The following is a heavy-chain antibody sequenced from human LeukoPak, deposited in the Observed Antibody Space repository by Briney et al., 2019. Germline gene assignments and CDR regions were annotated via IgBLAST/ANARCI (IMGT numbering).Heavy chain of an antibody. J-gene: IGHJ4*02. V-gene: IGHV1-69*06. Sequence: SVKVSCKASGGTYSSYAISWVRQAPGQGLEWMGGIIPIFGTANYAQKFQGRVTITADKSTSTAYMELSSLRSEDTAVYYCATRPMVVTAIRAFDYWGQGTLVTVSS. D-gene: IGHD2-21*02. CDR1: GGTYSSYA. CDR3: ATRPMVVTAIRAFDY. CDR2: IIPIFGTA.